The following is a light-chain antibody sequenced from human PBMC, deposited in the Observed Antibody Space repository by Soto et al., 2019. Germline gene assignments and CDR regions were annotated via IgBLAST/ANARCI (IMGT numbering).Light chain of an antibody. V-gene: IGKV3-11*01. CDR2: DVS. J-gene: IGKJ4*01. CDR3: QERSDWPST. CDR1: QSVRTY. Sequence: EIVLTQSPATLSLSPGERATLSCRASQSVRTYLAWYQQKPGQAPRLVIYDVSNRATGIPARFSGSGSGTDFTLNICSLEPEDFALYYCQERSDWPSTFGGGTKVQIK.